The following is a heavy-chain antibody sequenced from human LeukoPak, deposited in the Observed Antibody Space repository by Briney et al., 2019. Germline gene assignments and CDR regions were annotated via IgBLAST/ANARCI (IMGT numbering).Heavy chain of an antibody. CDR2: IYYSGST. D-gene: IGHD1-14*01. J-gene: IGHJ5*01. CDR3: ARSRIWFDS. CDR1: GGSMSSYY. V-gene: IGHV4-59*08. Sequence: SETLSLTCTVSGGSMSSYYWTWIRQPPGKGLEWIGYIYYSGSTNYNPSLKSRVTISVDTSKNQLSLKLSSVTAADTAVYYCARSRIWFDSWGQGTLVTVSS.